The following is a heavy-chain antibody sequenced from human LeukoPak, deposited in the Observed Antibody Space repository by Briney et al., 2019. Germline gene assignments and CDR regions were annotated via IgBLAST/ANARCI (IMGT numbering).Heavy chain of an antibody. CDR2: IYWNDEK. CDR1: GFSFGTPGVG. J-gene: IGHJ4*02. Sequence: VSGPTLVKPPQTLTLTGTFSGFSFGTPGVGVGWIRQPPGKVLEWLTLIYWNDEKRYSPSLKSRLTITKVTSKNQVVLTMTNMGPVDTATYYCAYRVDGSGTYTFDIWGRGTLVTVSS. D-gene: IGHD3-10*01. CDR3: AYRVDGSGTYTFDI. V-gene: IGHV2-5*01.